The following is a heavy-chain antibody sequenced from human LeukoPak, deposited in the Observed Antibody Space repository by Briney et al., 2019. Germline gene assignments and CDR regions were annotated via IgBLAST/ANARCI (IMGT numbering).Heavy chain of an antibody. D-gene: IGHD4-17*01. CDR3: AIDYGEVREAYYFDY. Sequence: ASVKVSCKASGYTFTSYGISWVRQAPGQGPEWMGWISAYNGNTNYAQKLQGRVTMTTDTSTSTAYMELRSLRSDDTAVYYCAIDYGEVREAYYFDYWGQGTLVTVSS. V-gene: IGHV1-18*01. J-gene: IGHJ4*02. CDR2: ISAYNGNT. CDR1: GYTFTSYG.